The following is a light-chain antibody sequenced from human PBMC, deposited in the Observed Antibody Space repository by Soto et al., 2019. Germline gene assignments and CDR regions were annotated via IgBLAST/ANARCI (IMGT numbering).Light chain of an antibody. CDR3: QQYGRSPMFT. V-gene: IGKV3-20*01. J-gene: IGKJ2*01. Sequence: EIVLTQSPGTLSLSPGERATLSCRASQSVSSNYLAWYQQKPGQAPRLLIYGASRGAAGIPDRFIGSGSGTVFTITINRLEPEYFVVYFCQQYGRSPMFTFGQGTKLEIK. CDR1: QSVSSNY. CDR2: GAS.